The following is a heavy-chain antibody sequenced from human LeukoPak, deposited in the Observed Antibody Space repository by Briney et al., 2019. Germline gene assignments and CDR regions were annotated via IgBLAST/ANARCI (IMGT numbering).Heavy chain of an antibody. CDR1: GFAFSDFW. Sequence: GGSLRLSCTASGFAFSDFWMSWVRQAPGKGLEWVANIRQDGNAKYYVPSVRGRFTISRGNTKNSVYLQMNSLRVDDTAVYFCASSHDSSGNDWGQGTMVTVSS. V-gene: IGHV3-7*01. D-gene: IGHD3-22*01. J-gene: IGHJ4*02. CDR3: ASSHDSSGND. CDR2: IRQDGNAK.